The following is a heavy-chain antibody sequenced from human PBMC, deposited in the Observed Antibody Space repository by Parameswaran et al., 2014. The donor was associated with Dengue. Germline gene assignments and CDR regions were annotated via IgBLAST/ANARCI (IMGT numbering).Heavy chain of an antibody. D-gene: IGHD1-1*01. V-gene: IGHV3-23*01. CDR3: ARTDYYYYYGMDL. J-gene: IGHJ6*02. Sequence: PGKGLGWVSAISGSGGSTYYADSVKGRFTISRDNSKNTLYLQMNSLRAEDTAVYYCARTDYYYYYGMDLWGQGTTVTVSS. CDR2: ISGSGGST.